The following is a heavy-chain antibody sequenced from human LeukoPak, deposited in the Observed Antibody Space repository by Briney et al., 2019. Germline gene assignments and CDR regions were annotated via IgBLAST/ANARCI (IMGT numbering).Heavy chain of an antibody. D-gene: IGHD1-14*01. J-gene: IGHJ4*02. V-gene: IGHV4-30-4*01. CDR1: GASIRSGDYY. CDR2: IYYSGSPGGSP. Sequence: HPSQTLSLTCAVSGASIRSGDYYWSWIRQSPGKGLEWMGYIYYSGSPGGSPTYTPSLKGRVTMSLDTSKNQFSVSLKSVTAADTAVYYCAREGVDHEFDYWGQGTLVTVAS. CDR3: AREGVDHEFDY.